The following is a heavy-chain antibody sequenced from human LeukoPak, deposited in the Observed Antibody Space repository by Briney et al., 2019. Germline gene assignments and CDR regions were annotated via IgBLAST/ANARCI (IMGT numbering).Heavy chain of an antibody. J-gene: IGHJ1*01. CDR2: IYYTAST. D-gene: IGHD3-22*01. Sequence: KPSETLSLTCTVSGGAISSYYWSWIRQPPGKGLEWIGYIYYTASTNYNPSLKSRVTISVDTSKNQFSLKLSSLTAADTAVYYCARGAGDSRRIDLHLQHWGQGTLVTVSS. V-gene: IGHV4-59*01. CDR1: GGAISSYY. CDR3: ARGAGDSRRIDLHLQH.